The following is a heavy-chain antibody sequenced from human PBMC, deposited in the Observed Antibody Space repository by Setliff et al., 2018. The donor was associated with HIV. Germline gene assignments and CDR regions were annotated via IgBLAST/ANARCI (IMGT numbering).Heavy chain of an antibody. CDR3: SRGDIVVVTADALLNYYYSDMDV. D-gene: IGHD2-21*02. CDR1: GYTFTGYY. Sequence: ASVKVSCKASGYTFTGYYMHWVRQAPGQGLEWMGWINPNSGGTNYAQEFQGWVTMTRDTSISTAYMELSRLRSDDTAVYYCSRGDIVVVTADALLNYYYSDMDVWGQGTTVTVSS. J-gene: IGHJ6*02. V-gene: IGHV1-2*04. CDR2: INPNSGGT.